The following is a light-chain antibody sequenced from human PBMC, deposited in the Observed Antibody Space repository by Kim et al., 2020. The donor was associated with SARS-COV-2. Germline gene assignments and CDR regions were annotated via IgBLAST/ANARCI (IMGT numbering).Light chain of an antibody. CDR1: SSNVGTGYD. CDR3: QSYDSSLSGWV. CDR2: ANN. Sequence: QTVTISCTGSSSNVGTGYDVHWYQHLPGTAPKLLIYANNKRPSGVPDRFSGSKSGTSGSLAITGLRAEDEGDYYCQSYDSSLSGWVFGGGTQLTVL. V-gene: IGLV1-40*01. J-gene: IGLJ3*02.